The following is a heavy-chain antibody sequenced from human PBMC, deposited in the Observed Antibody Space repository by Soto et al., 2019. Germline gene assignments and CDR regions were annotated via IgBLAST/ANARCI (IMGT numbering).Heavy chain of an antibody. CDR3: AAAGSGYYFEYYFDY. CDR1: GFTFTSSA. CDR2: IVVGSGNT. J-gene: IGHJ4*02. V-gene: IGHV1-58*01. D-gene: IGHD3-22*01. Sequence: ASVKVSCKASGFTFTSSAVQWVRQARGQRLEWIGWIVVGSGNTNYAQKFQERVTITRDMSTSTAYMELSSLRSEDTAVYYCAAAGSGYYFEYYFDYWGQGTLVTVSS.